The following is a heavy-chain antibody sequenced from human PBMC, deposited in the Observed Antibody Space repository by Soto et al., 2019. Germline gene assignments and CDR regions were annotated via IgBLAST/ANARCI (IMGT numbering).Heavy chain of an antibody. CDR2: IRGSGDT. V-gene: IGHV3-23*01. CDR1: GFTFGNYD. Sequence: EVQLLESGGGLIQPGGSLRLSCAASGFTFGNYDMSWVRQAPGEGLEWVSGIRGSGDTYYADSFQGRFIISRDNSENTVYLQMNSLRAKDTAVYYCATISWSGGRFGGYWGQGTLVTVSS. D-gene: IGHD6-19*01. CDR3: ATISWSGGRFGGY. J-gene: IGHJ4*02.